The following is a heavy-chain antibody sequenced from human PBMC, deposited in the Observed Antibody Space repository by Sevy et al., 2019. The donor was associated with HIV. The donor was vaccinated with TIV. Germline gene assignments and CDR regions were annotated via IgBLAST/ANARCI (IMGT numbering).Heavy chain of an antibody. CDR1: GFIFSSRW. D-gene: IGHD7-27*01. CDR2: INPDGSQT. CDR3: ASLLGSATTFQY. V-gene: IGHV3-7*01. Sequence: GGCLRLYCAASGFIFSSRWMSWVRQAPGKGLEWVASINPDGSQTHYLDSVRGRFNLSRDNAKNSLFLQVSSLRGEDTALYYCASLLGSATTFQYWGQGILVTVSS. J-gene: IGHJ4*02.